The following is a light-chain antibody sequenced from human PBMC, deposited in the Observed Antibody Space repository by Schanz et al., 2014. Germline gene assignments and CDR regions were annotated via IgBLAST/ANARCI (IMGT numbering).Light chain of an antibody. CDR1: SSDIGNYDL. Sequence: QSALTQPASVSGSPGQSITISCTGTSSDIGNYDLVSWYQQHPGKAPKLLIYEGRKRPSGISSRFSGSQSGNTASLTISGLQADDEADYYCCSYAGNYAWVFGGGTKLTVL. CDR2: EGR. J-gene: IGLJ3*02. CDR3: CSYAGNYAWV. V-gene: IGLV2-23*01.